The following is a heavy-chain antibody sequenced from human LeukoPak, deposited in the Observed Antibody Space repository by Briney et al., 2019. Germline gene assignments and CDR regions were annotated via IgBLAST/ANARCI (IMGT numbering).Heavy chain of an antibody. CDR1: GGTFSSYA. CDR3: ASSSGYSYDSPYYFDY. V-gene: IGHV1-2*02. D-gene: IGHD5-18*01. J-gene: IGHJ4*02. Sequence: ASVKVSCKASGGTFSSYAISWVRQAPGQGLEWMGWINPNSGGTNYAQKFQGRGAMTRDTSISTAYMELRRLRSDDTDVYYCASSSGYSYDSPYYFDYWGQGTLVTVSS. CDR2: INPNSGGT.